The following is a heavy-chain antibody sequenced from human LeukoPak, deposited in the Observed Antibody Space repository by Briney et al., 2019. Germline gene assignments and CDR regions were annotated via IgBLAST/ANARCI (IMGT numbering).Heavy chain of an antibody. J-gene: IGHJ5*02. CDR3: AKERSALPSYNSFDP. Sequence: GGSLRLPCAASGFTFSSYAMSWVRQAPGKGLEWVSGIGGSGGSTYYADSVKGRFTISRDNSKNTLYLQMNSLRAEDTAVYYCAKERSALPSYNSFDPWGQGTLVTVSS. V-gene: IGHV3-23*01. CDR1: GFTFSSYA. D-gene: IGHD2-2*01. CDR2: IGGSGGST.